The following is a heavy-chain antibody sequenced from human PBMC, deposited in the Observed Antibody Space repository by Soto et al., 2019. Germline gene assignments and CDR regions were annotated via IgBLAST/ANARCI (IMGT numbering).Heavy chain of an antibody. CDR2: IDHSGST. J-gene: IGHJ4*02. CDR3: ASGNAWEILLAY. V-gene: IGHV4-34*01. CDR1: GGSFSGYY. Sequence: SETLSLTCAVYGGSFSGYYWSWIRQPPGKGLGWIGEIDHSGSTNYNPSLKSRVTISVDTSKNQFSLKLASVTAADTAVYSCASGNAWEILLAYWGRGILVTVSS. D-gene: IGHD1-26*01.